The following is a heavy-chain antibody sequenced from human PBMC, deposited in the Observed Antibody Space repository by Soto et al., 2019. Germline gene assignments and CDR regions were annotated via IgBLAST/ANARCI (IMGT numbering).Heavy chain of an antibody. J-gene: IGHJ6*02. Sequence: GGSLRLSCAASGFTFSSYAMHWVRQAPGKGLEWVAVISYDGSNKYYADSVKGRFTISRDNSKNTLYLQMNSLRAEDTAVYFCARDLVYYDSRGYPSGDYYGMDVWGQGTTVTVSS. CDR3: ARDLVYYDSRGYPSGDYYGMDV. CDR2: ISYDGSNK. V-gene: IGHV3-30*04. CDR1: GFTFSSYA. D-gene: IGHD3-22*01.